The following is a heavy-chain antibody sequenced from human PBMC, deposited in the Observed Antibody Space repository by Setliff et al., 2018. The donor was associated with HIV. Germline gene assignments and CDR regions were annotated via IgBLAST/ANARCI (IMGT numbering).Heavy chain of an antibody. CDR2: IIPILGVA. CDR3: VRGVQSPPHYSYYYMDV. Sequence: GASVKVSCKVSRSTFNSHTINWVRQAPGQGLDWMGRIIPILGVANYAQRFQGKVTITADKSTSTAYMELTSLRFDDTAMYYCVRGVQSPPHYSYYYMDVWGEGTMVTVSS. V-gene: IGHV1-69*02. J-gene: IGHJ6*03. D-gene: IGHD3-3*01. CDR1: RSTFNSHT.